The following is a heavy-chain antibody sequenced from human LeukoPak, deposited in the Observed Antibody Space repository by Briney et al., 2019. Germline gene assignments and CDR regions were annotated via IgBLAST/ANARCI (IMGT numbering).Heavy chain of an antibody. V-gene: IGHV3-11*04. D-gene: IGHD5-24*01. CDR1: GFTFSDYY. CDR2: ISSSGSTI. J-gene: IGHJ4*02. CDR3: AKYRLIWLPAPVFDS. Sequence: GGSLRLSCAASGFTFSDYYMSWIRQAPGKGLEWVSYISSSGSTIYYANSVKGRFTISRDNAKNSLYLQMNSLRVEDTAVYYCAKYRLIWLPAPVFDSWGQGNVVTVSS.